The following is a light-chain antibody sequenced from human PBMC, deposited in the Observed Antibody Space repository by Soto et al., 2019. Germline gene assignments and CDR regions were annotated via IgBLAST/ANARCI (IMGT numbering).Light chain of an antibody. CDR2: GAS. CDR3: QRYGSSPTT. J-gene: IGKJ1*01. V-gene: IGKV3-20*01. Sequence: EIVLTQSPGTLSLSPGERATLSCRASQSVTSNYLAWYQQTPGQAPRLLFFGASIRATGIPDRFSGSGSGTDFTLTISRLEPEDSAVYHCQRYGSSPTTFGQGTKVDIK. CDR1: QSVTSNY.